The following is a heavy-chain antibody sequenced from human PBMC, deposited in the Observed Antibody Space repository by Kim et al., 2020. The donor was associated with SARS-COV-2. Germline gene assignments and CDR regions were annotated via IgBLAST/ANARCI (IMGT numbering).Heavy chain of an antibody. CDR1: GFRSSGYW. CDR2: IKEDGSEN. Sequence: GGSLRLSCEVSGFRSSGYWMSWVRQAPGKGLEWVASIKEDGSENDYVDSVRGRFTIYRDNAENSVYLQMNSLRGDDTAVYYCARGVWPHCKSVSCFRRGYYFDSWGQGTLVTVSS. V-gene: IGHV3-7*01. CDR3: ARGVWPHCKSVSCFRRGYYFDS. J-gene: IGHJ4*02. D-gene: IGHD2-2*01.